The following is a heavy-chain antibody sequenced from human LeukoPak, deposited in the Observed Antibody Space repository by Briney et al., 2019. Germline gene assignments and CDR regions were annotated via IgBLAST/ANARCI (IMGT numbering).Heavy chain of an antibody. V-gene: IGHV2-5*02. Sequence: SGPTLVNPTQTLTLTCTFSGFSLRTRGVGVGWIRQPPGKALEWLALIYWDNDKRYSPSLKSRVTITKDTSKTQVVLRMTNMDPVDTATYYCAHLSKYCTSGVCYYFDYWGQGTLVTVSS. CDR1: GFSLRTRGVG. D-gene: IGHD2-8*01. J-gene: IGHJ4*02. CDR2: IYWDNDK. CDR3: AHLSKYCTSGVCYYFDY.